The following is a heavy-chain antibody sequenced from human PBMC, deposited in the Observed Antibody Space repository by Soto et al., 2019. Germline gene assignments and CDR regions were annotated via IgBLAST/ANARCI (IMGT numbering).Heavy chain of an antibody. J-gene: IGHJ4*02. CDR2: IYYSGST. CDR1: GGSIRSYY. D-gene: IGHD5-18*01. V-gene: IGHV4-59*08. CDR3: ARHTAMVLFDY. Sequence: SETLSLTCTVSGGSIRSYYWSWIRQPPGKGLEWIGQIYYSGSTKYNPSLKSRVTMSVDTSKNQFSLKLRSVTAADTAVYYCARHTAMVLFDYWGRGTLVTVSS.